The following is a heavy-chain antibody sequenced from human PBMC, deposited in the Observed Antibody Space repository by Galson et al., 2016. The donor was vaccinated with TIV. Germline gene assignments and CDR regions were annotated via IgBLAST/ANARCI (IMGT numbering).Heavy chain of an antibody. CDR3: ARDQVYWNDVRPGESNWFDP. D-gene: IGHD1-1*01. V-gene: IGHV3-7*01. J-gene: IGHJ5*02. CDR1: GFTFNDYW. Sequence: SLRLSCAASGFTFNDYWMTWVRQAPGKGLEWVANIRPYGSEKYYADSVKGRFTISRDNAKNSLYLQMNSLSAEDTAMYYCARDQVYWNDVRPGESNWFDPWGQGTLVTVSS. CDR2: IRPYGSEK.